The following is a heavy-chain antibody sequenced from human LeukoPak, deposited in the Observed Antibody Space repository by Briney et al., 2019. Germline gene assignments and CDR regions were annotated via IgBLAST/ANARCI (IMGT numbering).Heavy chain of an antibody. J-gene: IGHJ3*02. CDR2: ISYDGSNK. V-gene: IGHV3-30*04. CDR3: AREGDIVATTEDAFDI. CDR1: GFTFSSYA. D-gene: IGHD5-12*01. Sequence: PGGSLRLSCAASGFTFSSYAMHWVRQAPGKGLEWVAVISYDGSNKYYADSVKARFTISRDNSKNTLYLQMNSLRAEDTAVYYCAREGDIVATTEDAFDIWGQGTMVTVSS.